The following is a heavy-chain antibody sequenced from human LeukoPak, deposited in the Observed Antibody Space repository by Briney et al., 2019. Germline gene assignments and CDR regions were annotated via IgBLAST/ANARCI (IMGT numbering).Heavy chain of an antibody. CDR3: ARAGYSYGTGYYFDY. D-gene: IGHD5-18*01. Sequence: SETLSLTCTVSGGPISSYYWSWIRLPPGKGLEWIGYIYYTGATYYNPSLKSRVTISLDTSKNQFSLKLSSVTAADAAVYYCARAGYSYGTGYYFDYWAREPRSPSPQ. V-gene: IGHV4-59*01. CDR1: GGPISSYY. J-gene: IGHJ4*02. CDR2: IYYTGAT.